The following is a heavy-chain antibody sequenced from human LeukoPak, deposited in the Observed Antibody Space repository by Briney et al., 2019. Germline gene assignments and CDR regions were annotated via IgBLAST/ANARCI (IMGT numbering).Heavy chain of an antibody. D-gene: IGHD1-14*01. CDR1: GFTVSSNF. CDR3: ARGRRVDQWPSWRFFDY. V-gene: IGHV3-66*01. J-gene: IGHJ4*02. CDR2: IYSGGDT. Sequence: GGSLRLSCAASGFTVSSNFMTWVRQAPGKGLEWVSVIYSGGDTYYADSVKGRFTISRDNSKNTLYLEMNSLRADDTAVYYCARGRRVDQWPSWRFFDYWGQGTLVTVSS.